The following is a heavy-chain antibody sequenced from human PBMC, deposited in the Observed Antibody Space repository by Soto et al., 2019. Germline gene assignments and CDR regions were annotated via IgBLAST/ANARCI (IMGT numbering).Heavy chain of an antibody. CDR1: GYTFTNYW. V-gene: IGHV5-51*01. CDR2: IYPGDSDT. Sequence: PGESLKISCKGSGYTFTNYWIGWVRQMPGKGPEWMGIIYPGDSDTKYNPSVQGQVTISADKSITTPYLQWSSLKASDTAIYYCAASIFYYGTDVWGQGTTVTVSS. J-gene: IGHJ6*02. CDR3: AASIFYYGTDV.